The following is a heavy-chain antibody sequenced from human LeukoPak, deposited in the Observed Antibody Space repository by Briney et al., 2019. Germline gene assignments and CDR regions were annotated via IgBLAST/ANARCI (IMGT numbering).Heavy chain of an antibody. CDR3: ARKTIFGVVIAPSFDY. Sequence: GGSLRLSCAASGFTFSGSAMHWVRQASGKGLEWVGRIRSKANSYATAYAASVKGRFTISRDDSKNTAYLQMNSLKTEDTAVYYCARKTIFGVVIAPSFDYWGQGTLVTVSS. J-gene: IGHJ4*02. CDR2: IRSKANSYAT. D-gene: IGHD3-3*01. CDR1: GFTFSGSA. V-gene: IGHV3-73*01.